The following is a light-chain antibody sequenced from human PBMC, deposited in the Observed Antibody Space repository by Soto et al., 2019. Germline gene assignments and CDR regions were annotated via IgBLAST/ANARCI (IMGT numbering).Light chain of an antibody. CDR3: QSYDSSKGNAV. Sequence: NSMLTQPHSVSESPGKTVTISCTGSSGSIASNYVQWYQQRPGSAPTTVIYEDNQRPSGVPDRFSGSIDSSSNSASLTISGLKTEDEADYYCQSYDSSKGNAVFGGGTQLTVL. CDR1: SGSIASNY. CDR2: EDN. J-gene: IGLJ7*01. V-gene: IGLV6-57*02.